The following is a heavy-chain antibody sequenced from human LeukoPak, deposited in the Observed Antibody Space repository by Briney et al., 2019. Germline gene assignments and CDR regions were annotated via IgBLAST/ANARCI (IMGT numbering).Heavy chain of an antibody. D-gene: IGHD3-10*01. Sequence: PSETLSLTCTVSGGSISSSSYYWGWIRQPPGEGLEWIGSIHYSGSTYYNPSLKSRVTISVDTSKNQFSLTLNSVTAADTAVYYCACRSYSLDYWGQGTLVTVSS. J-gene: IGHJ4*02. CDR2: IHYSGST. V-gene: IGHV4-39*01. CDR1: GGSISSSSYY. CDR3: ACRSYSLDY.